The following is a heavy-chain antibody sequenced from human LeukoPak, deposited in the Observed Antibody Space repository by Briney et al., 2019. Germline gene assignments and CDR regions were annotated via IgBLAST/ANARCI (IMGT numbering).Heavy chain of an antibody. J-gene: IGHJ6*02. D-gene: IGHD2-15*01. CDR3: ARGGYCSGGSCYWRYYYYYGMDV. CDR2: INHSGST. Sequence: PSETLSLTCAVYGGSFSGYYWSWIRQPPGKGLEWIGEINHSGSTNYNPSLKSRVTISVDMSKNQFSLKLSSVTAADTAVYYCARGGYCSGGSCYWRYYYYYGMDVWGQGTTVTVSS. V-gene: IGHV4-34*01. CDR1: GGSFSGYY.